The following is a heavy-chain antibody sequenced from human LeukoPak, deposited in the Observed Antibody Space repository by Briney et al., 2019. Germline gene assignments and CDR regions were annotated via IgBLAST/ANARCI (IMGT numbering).Heavy chain of an antibody. J-gene: IGHJ4*02. CDR2: ISAYNGNT. CDR3: VLSGSLNLDY. Sequence: GASVKVSCKASGYTLTSYGISWVRQAPGQGLEWMGWISAYNGNTNYAQKLQGRVTMTTDTSTSTAYMELRSLRSEDTAVYYCVLSGSLNLDYWGQGNLVTVSS. D-gene: IGHD1-26*01. V-gene: IGHV1-18*01. CDR1: GYTLTSYG.